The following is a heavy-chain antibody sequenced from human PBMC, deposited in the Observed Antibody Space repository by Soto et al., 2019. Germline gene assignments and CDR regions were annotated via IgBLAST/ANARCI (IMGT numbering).Heavy chain of an antibody. D-gene: IGHD6-25*01. CDR3: ASSPTTGYIAADFDY. CDR2: IIPIFGTA. CDR1: GGTFSSYA. J-gene: IGHJ4*02. V-gene: IGHV1-69*13. Sequence: SVKVSCKASGGTFSSYAISWVRQAPGQGLEWMGGIIPIFGTANYAQKFQGRVTITADESTSTAYMELSSLRSEDTAVYYCASSPTTGYIAADFDYWGQGTLVTVSS.